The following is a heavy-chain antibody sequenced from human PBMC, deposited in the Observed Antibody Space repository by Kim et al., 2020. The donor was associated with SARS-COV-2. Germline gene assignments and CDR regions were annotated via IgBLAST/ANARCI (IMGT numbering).Heavy chain of an antibody. J-gene: IGHJ4*02. V-gene: IGHV5-51*01. CDR2: IYPGDSDT. Sequence: GESLKISCKGSGYSFTSYWIGWVRQMPGKGLEWMGIIYPGDSDTRYSPSFQGQVTISADKSISTAYLQWSSLKASDTAMYYCARLKIYYYGSGSYYPPRYWGQGTLVTVSS. D-gene: IGHD3-10*01. CDR3: ARLKIYYYGSGSYYPPRY. CDR1: GYSFTSYW.